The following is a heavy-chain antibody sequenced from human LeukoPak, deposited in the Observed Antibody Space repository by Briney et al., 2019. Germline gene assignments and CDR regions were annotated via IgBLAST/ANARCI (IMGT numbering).Heavy chain of an antibody. D-gene: IGHD1-26*01. V-gene: IGHV4-59*01. J-gene: IGHJ3*02. CDR1: GGSISSNY. CDR2: LFYSGST. Sequence: PSETLSLICTVSGGSISSNYWNWIRQPPGKALEWLGSLFYSGSTNSNPSLKSRVTLLVDMSKNQFSLRLSSVTAADTAMYYCAREAGLVGATTGGDAFDIWGQGTMVTVSS. CDR3: AREAGLVGATTGGDAFDI.